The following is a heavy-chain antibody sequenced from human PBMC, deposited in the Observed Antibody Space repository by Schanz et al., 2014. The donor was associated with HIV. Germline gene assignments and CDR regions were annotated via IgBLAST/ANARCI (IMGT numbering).Heavy chain of an antibody. D-gene: IGHD7-27*01. V-gene: IGHV3-33*05. CDR3: ARAEPLTPVDY. Sequence: VQLVESGGGLVKPGRSVRLSCAASGFMFSNYGMHWVRQAPGKGLECVAVISYDGSNKYYADSVKGRFTISRVNSKNTLYLQMNSLRAEDTAIYYCARAEPLTPVDYWGQGTLVTVSS. J-gene: IGHJ4*02. CDR2: ISYDGSNK. CDR1: GFMFSNYG.